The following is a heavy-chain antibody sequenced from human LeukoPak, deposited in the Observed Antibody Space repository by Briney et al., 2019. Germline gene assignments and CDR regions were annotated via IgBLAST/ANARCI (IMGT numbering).Heavy chain of an antibody. CDR1: GFTFNNYG. J-gene: IGHJ4*02. CDR2: IRYDGSNT. V-gene: IGHV3-30*02. D-gene: IGHD3-9*01. CDR3: ARGDLRYFDWLLDY. Sequence: GGSLRLSCAASGFTFNNYGMHWVRQAPGKGLEWLAFIRYDGSNTYYADSVKGRFTVSRDDSKNTLYLQMNSLRGDDTAVYYCARGDLRYFDWLLDYWGQGTLVTVSS.